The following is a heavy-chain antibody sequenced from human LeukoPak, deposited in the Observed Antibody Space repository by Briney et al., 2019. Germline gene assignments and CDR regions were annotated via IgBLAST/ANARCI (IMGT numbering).Heavy chain of an antibody. J-gene: IGHJ4*02. Sequence: GGSLRLSCAASEFTLSDYYMSWIRQAPGKGLEWVSYISRSGTTIYYADSVKGRFTISRDNARESLYLEINSLRADDTAVYYCARDPESSAFDLWGQGALVTVSS. V-gene: IGHV3-11*04. CDR1: EFTLSDYY. D-gene: IGHD5/OR15-5a*01. CDR3: ARDPESSAFDL. CDR2: ISRSGTTI.